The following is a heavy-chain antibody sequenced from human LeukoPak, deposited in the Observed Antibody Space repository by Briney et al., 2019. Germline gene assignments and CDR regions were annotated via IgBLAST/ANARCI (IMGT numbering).Heavy chain of an antibody. CDR2: INPNSGGT. Sequence: ASVKVSCKASGYTFTGYYMHWVRQAPGQGLEWMGWINPNSGGTNYAQKFQGRVTMTRDTSISTAYMELSRLRSDDTAVYYCARGTYGELLWFGESRYYMDVWGKGTTVTVSS. J-gene: IGHJ6*03. D-gene: IGHD3-10*01. V-gene: IGHV1-2*02. CDR1: GYTFTGYY. CDR3: ARGTYGELLWFGESRYYMDV.